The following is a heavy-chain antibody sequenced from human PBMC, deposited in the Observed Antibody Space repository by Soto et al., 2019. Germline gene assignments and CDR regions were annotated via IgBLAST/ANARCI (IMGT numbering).Heavy chain of an antibody. CDR2: IYYSGST. V-gene: IGHV4-59*01. CDR3: ALGYCSSTSCLAIDAFDI. CDR1: GGSISSYY. D-gene: IGHD2-2*01. Sequence: PSETLSLTCTVSGGSISSYYWSWIRQPPGKGLEWIGYIYYSGSTNYNPSLKSRVTISVDTSKNQFSLKLSSVTAADTAVYYCALGYCSSTSCLAIDAFDIWGQGTMVTVS. J-gene: IGHJ3*02.